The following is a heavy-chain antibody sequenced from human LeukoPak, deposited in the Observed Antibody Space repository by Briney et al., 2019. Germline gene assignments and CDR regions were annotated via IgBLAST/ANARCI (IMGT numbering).Heavy chain of an antibody. CDR2: ISGNGGST. CDR3: VKEGPGYYDSSGYFAYFDY. CDR1: GFTFSSNS. V-gene: IGHV3-64D*06. J-gene: IGHJ4*02. Sequence: PGGSLRLSCSASGFTFSSNSMHWVRQAPGKGLEYVSAISGNGGSTYHVDSVKGRFTISRDNSKNTLYPQMSSLRAEDTAVYYCVKEGPGYYDSSGYFAYFDYWGQGTLVTVSS. D-gene: IGHD3-22*01.